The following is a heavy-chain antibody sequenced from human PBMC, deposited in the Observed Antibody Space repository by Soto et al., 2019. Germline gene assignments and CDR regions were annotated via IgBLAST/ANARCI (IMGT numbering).Heavy chain of an antibody. CDR3: AKLAYGGNSGLDC. J-gene: IGHJ4*02. D-gene: IGHD4-17*01. V-gene: IGHV3-30*18. CDR1: GFTFSSYG. Sequence: QVQLVESGGGVVQPGRSLRLSCAASGFTFSSYGMHWVRQAPGKGLEWVAVISYDGSNKYYADSVKGRFTFSRDNSKNTVYLQMNSLRAEDTAVYYCAKLAYGGNSGLDCWGQGTLVTVSS. CDR2: ISYDGSNK.